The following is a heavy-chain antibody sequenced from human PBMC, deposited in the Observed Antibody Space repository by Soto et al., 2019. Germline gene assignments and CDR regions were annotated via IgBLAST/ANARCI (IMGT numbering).Heavy chain of an antibody. CDR2: LSDSGDSI. CDR3: AKVSSSWYAGFFDL. V-gene: IGHV3-23*01. Sequence: PGGSLRLSCTASGFTFSSHAMTWVRQAPGKGLEWVSGLSDSGDSIYYADSVKGRFTIYRDNSTNTLYLQMNTLRVEDTAVYYCAKVSSSWYAGFFDLWGQGTLVTVSS. J-gene: IGHJ4*02. CDR1: GFTFSSHA. D-gene: IGHD6-13*01.